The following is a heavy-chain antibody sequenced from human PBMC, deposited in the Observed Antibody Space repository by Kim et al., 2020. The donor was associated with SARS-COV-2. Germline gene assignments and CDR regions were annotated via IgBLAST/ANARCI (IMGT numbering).Heavy chain of an antibody. CDR2: IYYSGST. CDR1: GDSISSGGYY. V-gene: IGHV4-31*03. Sequence: SETLSLTCIASGDSISSGGYYWSWIRQYPGKGLEWIGYIYYSGSTYYNPSLKSRVTISVDTSKNQFFLKLSSVTAADTAVYYCARGSIYGGKADYWGQGT. CDR3: ARGSIYGGKADY. D-gene: IGHD2-15*01. J-gene: IGHJ4*02.